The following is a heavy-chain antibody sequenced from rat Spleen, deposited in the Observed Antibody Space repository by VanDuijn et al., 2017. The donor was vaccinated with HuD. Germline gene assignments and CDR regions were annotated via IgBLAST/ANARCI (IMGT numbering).Heavy chain of an antibody. Sequence: EVQLVESDGGLVQPGRSLKLSCAASGFTFSNYDMAWVRQTPTKGLEWVASISTSGGNTYYRDSVKGRFIISRDNAENIVYLQMNSLKSEDTATYYCAVAGYGYWGQGVMVTVSS. V-gene: IGHV5S13*01. J-gene: IGHJ2*01. CDR3: AVAGYGY. CDR2: ISTSGGNT. CDR1: GFTFSNYD. D-gene: IGHD1-7*01.